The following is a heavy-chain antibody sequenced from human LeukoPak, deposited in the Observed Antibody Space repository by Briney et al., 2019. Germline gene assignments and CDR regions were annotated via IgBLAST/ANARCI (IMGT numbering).Heavy chain of an antibody. J-gene: IGHJ4*02. CDR3: AKDLWKYQLRTLDY. CDR2: ITGSGGNT. Sequence: GGSLRLSCAASGSAFTFSSYAMSWVRQAPGKGLEWVSGITGSGGNTYYADSVKGRFTISRDHSKNTLYLQMNSLRAEDTALYYCAKDLWKYQLRTLDYWGQGTLVTVSS. D-gene: IGHD2-2*01. CDR1: GSAFTFSSYA. V-gene: IGHV3-23*01.